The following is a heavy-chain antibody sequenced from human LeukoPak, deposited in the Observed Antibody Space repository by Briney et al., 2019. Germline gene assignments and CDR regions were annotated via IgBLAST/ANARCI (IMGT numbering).Heavy chain of an antibody. D-gene: IGHD1-1*01. V-gene: IGHV3-74*01. CDR2: IKGDGTYT. CDR3: VRDNDRWSFDI. J-gene: IGHJ3*02. Sequence: GGSLRLSCVASGFTLSNYWMHWVRHDPGKGLMWVSRIKGDGTYTNSADSVKGRFTISRDNAKNTLYLQLNTLRVEDTAVYYCVRDNDRWSFDIWGQGTVVTVSS. CDR1: GFTLSNYW.